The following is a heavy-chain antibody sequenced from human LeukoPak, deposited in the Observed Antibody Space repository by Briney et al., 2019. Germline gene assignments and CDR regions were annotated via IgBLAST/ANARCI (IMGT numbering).Heavy chain of an antibody. Sequence: GGSLRLSCAASGFTFSSYGMHWVRQAPGKGLEWVALIWYDGFNKYYADSVKGRFTISRDNSKNTVYLQMNSLRAEDTAVYYCASAHGSGSAAFDIWGQGTMVTVSS. D-gene: IGHD3-10*01. J-gene: IGHJ3*02. CDR1: GFTFSSYG. CDR3: ASAHGSGSAAFDI. CDR2: IWYDGFNK. V-gene: IGHV3-33*01.